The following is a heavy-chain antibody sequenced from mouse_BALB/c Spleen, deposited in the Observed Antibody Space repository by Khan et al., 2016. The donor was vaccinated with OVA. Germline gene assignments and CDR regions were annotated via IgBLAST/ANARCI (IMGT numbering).Heavy chain of an antibody. V-gene: IGHV1S132*01. J-gene: IGHJ3*01. CDR2: IFPGTGST. D-gene: IGHD2-1*01. CDR1: GYTFTSYW. CDR3: ARGYFGNYEFAY. Sequence: QMQLEESGAELVKPGASVKLSCKTSGYTFTSYWIQWVKQRPGQGLGWIGQIFPGTGSTYYTENFKGKATLTVDTSSNTAYMQFSSLSSEDSAVYFCARGYFGNYEFAYWGQGTLVTVSP.